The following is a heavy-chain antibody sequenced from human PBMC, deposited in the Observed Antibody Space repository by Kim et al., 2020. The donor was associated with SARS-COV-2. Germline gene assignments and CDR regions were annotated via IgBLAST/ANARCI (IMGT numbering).Heavy chain of an antibody. D-gene: IGHD5-12*01. CDR1: GLSFSDSY. Sequence: GGSLRLSCAASGLSFSDSYMNWVRQAPGKGLEWLSFISTRGESIFYADSVEGRFTIFRDNAKNSLYLQMNYLRDEDTAVDYCARSGNGYNAFGIWG. CDR2: ISTRGESI. J-gene: IGHJ3*02. CDR3: ARSGNGYNAFGI. V-gene: IGHV3-11*01.